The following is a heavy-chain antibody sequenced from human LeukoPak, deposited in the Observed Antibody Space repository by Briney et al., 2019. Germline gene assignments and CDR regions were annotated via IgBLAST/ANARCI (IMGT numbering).Heavy chain of an antibody. CDR2: IYYSGST. Sequence: SETLSLTCTVSGGSISSYYWSWIRQPPGKGLEWIGYIYYSGSTNYNPSLKSRVTISVDTSKNQFSLKLSSVTAADTAVYYCARRAPQPAGNWYFDLWGRGTLVTVSS. J-gene: IGHJ2*01. D-gene: IGHD2-2*01. V-gene: IGHV4-59*08. CDR1: GGSISSYY. CDR3: ARRAPQPAGNWYFDL.